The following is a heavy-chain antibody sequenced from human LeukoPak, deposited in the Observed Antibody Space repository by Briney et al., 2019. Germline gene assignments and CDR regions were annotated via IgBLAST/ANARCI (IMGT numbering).Heavy chain of an antibody. CDR3: ARHRYYYDSSGYYCVYYFDY. D-gene: IGHD3-22*01. Sequence: SETLSLTCTVSGGSISSGGYYWRWIRQHPGKGLEWIGYIYYSGSTYYNPSLKSRVTISVDTSKNQFSLKLSSVTAADTAVYYCARHRYYYDSSGYYCVYYFDYWGQGTLVTVSS. CDR1: GGSISSGGYY. V-gene: IGHV4-39*01. CDR2: IYYSGST. J-gene: IGHJ4*02.